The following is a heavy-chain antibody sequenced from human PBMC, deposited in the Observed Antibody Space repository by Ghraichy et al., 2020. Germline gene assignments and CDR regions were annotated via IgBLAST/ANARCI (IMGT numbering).Heavy chain of an antibody. D-gene: IGHD6-6*01. CDR2: ISGSGANT. J-gene: IGHJ4*02. CDR3: AKCQAFSSSSGFDC. Sequence: GGSLRLSCAASGFTFSSYAMSWVRQAPGKGLEWVSAISGSGANTHYAEAVKGRFSISRDNSKNTLYLQMNSLRAEDTAVYYCAKCQAFSSSSGFDCWGQGTLVTVSS. V-gene: IGHV3-23*01. CDR1: GFTFSSYA.